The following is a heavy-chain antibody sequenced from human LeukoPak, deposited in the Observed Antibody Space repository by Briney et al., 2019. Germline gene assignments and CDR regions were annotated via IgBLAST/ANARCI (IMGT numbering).Heavy chain of an antibody. V-gene: IGHV4-61*02. Sequence: SETLSLTCTVSGGSISSGSYYWSWIRQPAGKGLEWIGRIYTSGSTNYNPSLKSRVTISVDTSKNQFSLKLSSVTAADTAVYYYARMGAAEGDWGQGTLVTVSS. CDR3: ARMGAAEGD. CDR2: IYTSGST. D-gene: IGHD1-26*01. J-gene: IGHJ4*02. CDR1: GGSISSGSYY.